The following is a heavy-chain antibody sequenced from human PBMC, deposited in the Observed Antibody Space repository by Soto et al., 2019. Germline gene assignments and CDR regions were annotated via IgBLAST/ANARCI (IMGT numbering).Heavy chain of an antibody. Sequence: PGGSLRLSCSASGFTFSTYTMHWVRQAPGKGLEYVSSIISNGGKTYYADSVKGRFSISRDNSKNTVYLQMSSLRAEDTAVYYCVKARLGTYYYFDSWGKGTMVTVS. V-gene: IGHV3-64D*06. CDR3: VKARLGTYYYFDS. J-gene: IGHJ4*02. D-gene: IGHD1-26*01. CDR1: GFTFSTYT. CDR2: IISNGGKT.